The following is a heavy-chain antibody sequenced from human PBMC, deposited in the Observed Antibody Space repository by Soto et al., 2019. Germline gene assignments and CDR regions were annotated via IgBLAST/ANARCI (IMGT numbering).Heavy chain of an antibody. D-gene: IGHD3-10*01. CDR3: ATDLHYGSGSYYILDY. CDR1: GYTLTELS. CDR2: FDPEDGET. J-gene: IGHJ4*02. Sequence: ASVKVSCKVSGYTLTELSMHWVRQAPGKGLEWMGGFDPEDGETIYAQKFQGRVTMTEDTSTDTAYMELSSLRPEDTAVYYCATDLHYGSGSYYILDYWGQGTLVTVSS. V-gene: IGHV1-24*01.